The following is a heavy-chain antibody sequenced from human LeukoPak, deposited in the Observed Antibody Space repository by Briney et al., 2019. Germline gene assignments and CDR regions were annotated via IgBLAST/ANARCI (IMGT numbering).Heavy chain of an antibody. CDR2: VIPIFGTA. V-gene: IGHV1-69*05. CDR1: AGTFSSYA. D-gene: IGHD6-13*01. CDR3: ARERPPGDSSSWFLEGYFDI. J-gene: IGHJ4*02. Sequence: ASVKVSCKASAGTFSSYAITWVRKAPGQGLEWMGRVIPIFGTANYAQKFQGRVTITTDESTSTAYMELSTLRSDDTAVYYCARERPPGDSSSWFLEGYFDIWGQGTLVTVSS.